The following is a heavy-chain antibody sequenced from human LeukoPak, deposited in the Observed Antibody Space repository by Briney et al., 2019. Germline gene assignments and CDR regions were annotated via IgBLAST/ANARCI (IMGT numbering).Heavy chain of an antibody. D-gene: IGHD6-19*01. CDR2: ISAYNGNT. J-gene: IGHJ4*02. CDR3: ARAGGAAIVGSGSV. CDR1: GYTFTSYG. Sequence: ASVKVSCKASGYTFTSYGISWVRQAPGQGLEWMGWISAYNGNTNYAQKLQGRVTMTTNTSTSTAYMELRSLRTDDTAVYYCARAGGAAIVGSGSVWGQGTLVTVSS. V-gene: IGHV1-18*01.